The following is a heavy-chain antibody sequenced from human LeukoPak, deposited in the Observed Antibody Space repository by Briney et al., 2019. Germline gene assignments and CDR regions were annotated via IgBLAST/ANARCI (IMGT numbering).Heavy chain of an antibody. D-gene: IGHD3-22*01. CDR3: AKDLTYYYDSSGPVDY. V-gene: IGHV3-23*01. CDR1: GFTFSSYA. CDR2: ISGSGGST. J-gene: IGHJ4*02. Sequence: GGSLRPSCAASGFTFSSYAMSWVRQAPGKGLEWVSAISGSGGSTYYADSVKGRFTISRDNSKNTLYLQMNSLRAEDTAVYYCAKDLTYYYDSSGPVDYWGQGTLVTVSS.